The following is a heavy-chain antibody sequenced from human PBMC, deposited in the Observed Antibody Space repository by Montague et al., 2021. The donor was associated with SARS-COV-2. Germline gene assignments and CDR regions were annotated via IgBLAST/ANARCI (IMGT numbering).Heavy chain of an antibody. Sequence: SETLSLTCTVSGGSITTYYWSWIRQPPGKGLEWIGYIYYSGSTYYTPSLKSRVSFSVDASKNEFSLRLTSVSAADTAVYYCARVSGVYGGTPFDYWGQGTLVTVSS. CDR2: IYYSGST. D-gene: IGHD4-23*01. CDR1: GGSITTYY. CDR3: ARVSGVYGGTPFDY. J-gene: IGHJ4*02. V-gene: IGHV4-59*01.